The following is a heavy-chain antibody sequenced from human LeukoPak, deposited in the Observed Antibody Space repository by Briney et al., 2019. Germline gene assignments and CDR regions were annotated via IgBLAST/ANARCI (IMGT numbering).Heavy chain of an antibody. Sequence: PSETLSLTCTVSGDSVASGGYYWDWIRQPPGKGLEWIGYIYYSVSTNYNLSLKSRVTISVDTSENQFSLKLTSVTAADTAVYYCARGGRGRNWFDPWGQGTLVTVSS. J-gene: IGHJ5*02. CDR2: IYYSVST. CDR3: ARGGRGRNWFDP. V-gene: IGHV4-61*08. D-gene: IGHD3-10*01. CDR1: GDSVASGGYY.